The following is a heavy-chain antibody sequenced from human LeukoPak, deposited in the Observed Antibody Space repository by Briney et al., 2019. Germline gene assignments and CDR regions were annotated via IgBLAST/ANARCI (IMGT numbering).Heavy chain of an antibody. D-gene: IGHD6-19*01. CDR2: IYYSGST. CDR1: GGSINSYY. Sequence: PSETLSLTCTVSGGSINSYYWSWIRQPPGRGLEWIGYIYYSGSTNYNPSLKSRVTISVDTSKNQFSLKLSSVTAADTAVYYCARDGYSSGFDYWGQGTLVTVSS. CDR3: ARDGYSSGFDY. V-gene: IGHV4-59*12. J-gene: IGHJ4*02.